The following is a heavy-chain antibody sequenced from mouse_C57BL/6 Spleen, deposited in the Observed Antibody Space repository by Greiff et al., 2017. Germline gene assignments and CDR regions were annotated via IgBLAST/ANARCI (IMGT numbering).Heavy chain of an antibody. V-gene: IGHV1-15*01. CDR1: GYTFTDYE. D-gene: IGHD2-2*01. J-gene: IGHJ3*01. CDR3: TSRYYGYDVGFAY. CDR2: IDPETGGT. Sequence: QVQLKESGAELVRPGASVTLSCKASGYTFTDYEMHWVKQTPVHGLEWIGAIDPETGGTAYNQKFKGKAILTADKSSSTAYMELRSLTSEDSGVNYCTSRYYGYDVGFAYWGQGTLVTVSA.